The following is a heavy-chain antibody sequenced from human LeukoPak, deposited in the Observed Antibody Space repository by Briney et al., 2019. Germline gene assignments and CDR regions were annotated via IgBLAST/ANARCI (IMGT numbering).Heavy chain of an antibody. D-gene: IGHD2-15*01. CDR3: ARARTATDEIDY. Sequence: SETLSLTCTVSGGSISSYYWSWIRQPPGKGLEWIGYIYYSGSTNYNPSLKSRVTISVDTSKNQFSLKLSSVTAADTAVYYCARARTATDEIDYWGQGTLVTASS. CDR2: IYYSGST. J-gene: IGHJ4*02. V-gene: IGHV4-59*01. CDR1: GGSISSYY.